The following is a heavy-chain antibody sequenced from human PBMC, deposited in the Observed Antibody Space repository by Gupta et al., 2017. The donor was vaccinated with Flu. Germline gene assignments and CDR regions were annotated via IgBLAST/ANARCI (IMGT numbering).Heavy chain of an antibody. CDR2: IIPIFGTA. CDR3: ARANYGGNSPNWYFDL. D-gene: IGHD4-17*01. J-gene: IGHJ2*01. Sequence: QVQLVQSGAEVKKPGSSVKVSCKASGGNFSSYAISWVRQAPGQGLEWMGGIIPIFGTANYAQKFQGRVTITADESTSTAYMELSSLRSEDTAVYYCARANYGGNSPNWYFDLWGRGTLVTVSS. V-gene: IGHV1-69*01. CDR1: GGNFSSYA.